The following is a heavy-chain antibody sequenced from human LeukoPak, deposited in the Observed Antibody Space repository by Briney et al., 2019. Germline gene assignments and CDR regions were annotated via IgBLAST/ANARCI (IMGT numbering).Heavy chain of an antibody. Sequence: PGGSLRLSCAASGFTLSSYSMNWVRQAPGKGLEWVSSISSSNDYIYYADSVKGRFTISRDNAKNSLYLQMDSLRAEDTAVYYCARAPVYSSSCLDYWGQGTLVTVSS. CDR3: ARAPVYSSSCLDY. CDR1: GFTLSSYS. V-gene: IGHV3-21*01. D-gene: IGHD6-13*01. CDR2: ISSSNDYI. J-gene: IGHJ4*02.